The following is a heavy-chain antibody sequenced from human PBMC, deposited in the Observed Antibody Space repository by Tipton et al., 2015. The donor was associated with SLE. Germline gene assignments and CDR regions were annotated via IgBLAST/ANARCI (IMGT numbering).Heavy chain of an antibody. D-gene: IGHD6-13*01. V-gene: IGHV3-30*14. Sequence: SLRLSCAASGFTFSSYAMHWVRQAPGKGLEWVAVISYDGSNKYYADSVKGRFTISRDNSKNTLYLQMNSLRAEDTAVYYCAGPPIAAAGKGDYYYGMDVWGQGTTVTVSS. J-gene: IGHJ6*02. CDR1: GFTFSSYA. CDR2: ISYDGSNK. CDR3: AGPPIAAAGKGDYYYGMDV.